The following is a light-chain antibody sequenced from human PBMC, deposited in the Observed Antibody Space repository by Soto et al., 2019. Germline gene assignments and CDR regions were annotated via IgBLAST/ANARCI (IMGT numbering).Light chain of an antibody. CDR2: EVS. CDR1: SSDVGGYNY. J-gene: IGLJ2*01. V-gene: IGLV2-8*01. CDR3: SSYAGSNNLVV. Sequence: QSALTQPRSVCGSPGQSVTISCTGTSSDVGGYNYVSWYQQHPGKAPKLMIYEVSKRPSGVPDRFSGSKSGNTASLTVSGLQAEDEADYYCSSYAGSNNLVVFGGGTKLTVL.